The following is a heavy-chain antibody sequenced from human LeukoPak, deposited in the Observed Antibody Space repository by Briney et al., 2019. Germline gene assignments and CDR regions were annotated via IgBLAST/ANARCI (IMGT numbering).Heavy chain of an antibody. CDR2: IYYSGST. Sequence: SETLSLTCAVSGGSISSYYWSWIRQPPGKGLEWIGYIYYSGSTNYNPSLKSRVTISVETSKNQFSLKLSSVTAADTAVYYCARHLYGDEGWWYFDYWGQGTLVTVSS. J-gene: IGHJ4*02. CDR1: GGSISSYY. D-gene: IGHD4-17*01. V-gene: IGHV4-59*08. CDR3: ARHLYGDEGWWYFDY.